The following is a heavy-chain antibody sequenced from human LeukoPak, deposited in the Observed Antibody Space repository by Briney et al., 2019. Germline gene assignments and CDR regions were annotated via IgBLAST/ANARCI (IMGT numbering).Heavy chain of an antibody. J-gene: IGHJ4*02. Sequence: PSETLSLTCTVSGGSISSYYWSRIRQPPGKGLEWIGYIYYSGSTNYNPSLKSRVTISVDTSRNQFSLKLSSVTAADTAVYYCARRYYDGGDYWGQGTLVTVSS. CDR1: GGSISSYY. CDR2: IYYSGST. CDR3: ARRYYDGGDY. V-gene: IGHV4-59*08. D-gene: IGHD3-22*01.